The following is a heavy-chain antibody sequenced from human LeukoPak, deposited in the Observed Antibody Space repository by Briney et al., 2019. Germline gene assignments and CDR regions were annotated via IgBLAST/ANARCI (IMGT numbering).Heavy chain of an antibody. Sequence: NPGGSLRLSCAASGFTFSNAWMSWVRQAPGKGLEWVVRIKSKTDGGTTDYAAPVKGRFTISRDDSKNTLYLQMNSLKTEDTAVYYCTTRYNWNNGVTFDYWGQGTLVTASS. CDR3: TTRYNWNNGVTFDY. V-gene: IGHV3-15*01. J-gene: IGHJ4*02. D-gene: IGHD1/OR15-1a*01. CDR1: GFTFSNAW. CDR2: IKSKTDGGTT.